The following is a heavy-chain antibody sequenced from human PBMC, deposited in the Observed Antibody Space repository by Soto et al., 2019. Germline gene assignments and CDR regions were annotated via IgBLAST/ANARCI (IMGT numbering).Heavy chain of an antibody. CDR1: GFTFSSYA. Sequence: PGGSLRLSCAASGFTFSSYAMSWVRQAPGKGLEWVSAISGSGGSTYYADSVKGRFTISRDNSKNTLYLQMNSLRAEDTAVYYCAKDFARGSVVFYYYYYGMDVWGQGTTVTVSS. CDR2: ISGSGGST. CDR3: AKDFARGSVVFYYYYYGMDV. D-gene: IGHD5-12*01. V-gene: IGHV3-23*01. J-gene: IGHJ6*02.